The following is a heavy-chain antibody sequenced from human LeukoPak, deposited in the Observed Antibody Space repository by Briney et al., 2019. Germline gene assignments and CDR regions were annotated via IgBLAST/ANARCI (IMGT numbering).Heavy chain of an antibody. J-gene: IGHJ4*02. CDR2: IIPIFGTA. CDR1: GGTFSSYA. D-gene: IGHD3-3*01. V-gene: IGHV1-69*05. Sequence: LGSSVKVSCKASGGTFSSYAISWVRQAPGQGLEWMGGIIPIFGTANYAQEFQGRVTITTDESTSTAYMELSSLRSEDTAVYYCARHNFWSGPFDYWGQGTLVTVSS. CDR3: ARHNFWSGPFDY.